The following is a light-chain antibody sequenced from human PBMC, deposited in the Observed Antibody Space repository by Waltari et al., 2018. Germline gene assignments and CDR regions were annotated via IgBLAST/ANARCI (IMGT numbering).Light chain of an antibody. V-gene: IGLV1-47*02. CDR3: ATWDDRLSGMF. CDR1: ISNIGRNS. Sequence: QSVLTQPPSASEAAGKSVTISCSGTISNIGRNSVSWYQQFPGKAPKLLIYYNDQRPSGVSDRFSGSKSGTSASLAISGLQTEDEADYYCATWDDRLSGMFFGRGTRLTVL. J-gene: IGLJ7*01. CDR2: YND.